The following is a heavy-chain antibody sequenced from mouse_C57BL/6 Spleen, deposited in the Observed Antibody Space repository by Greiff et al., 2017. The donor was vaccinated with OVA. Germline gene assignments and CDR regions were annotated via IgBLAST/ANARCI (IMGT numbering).Heavy chain of an antibody. CDR1: GYTFTDYN. Sequence: DVQLQESGPELVKPGASVKMSCKASGYTFTDYNMHWVKQSHGKSLEWIGYINPNNGGTSYNQKFKGKATLTVNKSSSTAYMELRSLTSEDSAVYYCARDHITTVVGAMDYWGQGTSVTVSS. D-gene: IGHD1-1*01. J-gene: IGHJ4*01. CDR2: INPNNGGT. CDR3: ARDHITTVVGAMDY. V-gene: IGHV1-22*01.